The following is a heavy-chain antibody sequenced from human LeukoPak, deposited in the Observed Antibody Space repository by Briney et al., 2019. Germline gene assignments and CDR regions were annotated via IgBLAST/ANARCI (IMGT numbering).Heavy chain of an antibody. CDR3: TRDAVESDYFDY. J-gene: IGHJ4*02. Sequence: SWVRQAPGKGLEWVGFIRSKAYGGTTEYAASVKGRFTISRDDSKSIAYLQMNSLKTEDTAVYYCTRDAVESDYFDYWGQGTLVTVSS. V-gene: IGHV3-49*02. CDR2: IRSKAYGGTT.